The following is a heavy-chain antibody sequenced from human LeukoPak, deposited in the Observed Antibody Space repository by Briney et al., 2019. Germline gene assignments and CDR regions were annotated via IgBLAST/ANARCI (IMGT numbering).Heavy chain of an antibody. CDR2: INPSGST. J-gene: IGHJ5*02. CDR3: ASAYRYDP. V-gene: IGHV4-34*01. Sequence: PSETLSPTCAVYGGSFRGDYWSWVRQPPGKGLEWIVKINPSGSTNYNPSLKSRVTISVDTSKNQFSLKLSSVTAADTAVYYCASAYRYDPWGQGSLVTVSS. CDR1: GGSFRGDY.